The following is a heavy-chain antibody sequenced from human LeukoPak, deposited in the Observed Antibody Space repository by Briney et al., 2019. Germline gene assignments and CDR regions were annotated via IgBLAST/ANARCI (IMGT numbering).Heavy chain of an antibody. D-gene: IGHD4-17*01. CDR1: GFTFSASA. CDR3: TSARVYGDYVNWYFDL. Sequence: GGSLRLSCAASGFTFSASAMHWVRQASGKGLEWVGRIGSKANNYATAYAASVKGRFTISRDDSKNTTYLQMNSLKTEDTAVYYCTSARVYGDYVNWYFDLWGRGALVSVSS. CDR2: IGSKANNYAT. V-gene: IGHV3-73*01. J-gene: IGHJ2*01.